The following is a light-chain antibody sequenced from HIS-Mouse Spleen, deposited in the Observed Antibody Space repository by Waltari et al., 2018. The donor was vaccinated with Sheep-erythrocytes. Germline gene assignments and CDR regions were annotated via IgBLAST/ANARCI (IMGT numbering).Light chain of an antibody. CDR2: DVS. Sequence: QSALTQPRSVSGSPGQSVTISCTGTSSDVGGYNYVSWYQQHPGKTPKLMIYDVSKRPPGVRDRISGSKSGNTASLTIAGLQAEDEADYYCCSYAGSYNNVFATGTKVTVL. J-gene: IGLJ1*01. V-gene: IGLV2-11*01. CDR1: SSDVGGYNY. CDR3: CSYAGSYNNV.